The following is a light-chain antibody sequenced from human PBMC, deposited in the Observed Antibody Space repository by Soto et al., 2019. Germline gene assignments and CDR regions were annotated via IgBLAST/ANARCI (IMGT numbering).Light chain of an antibody. V-gene: IGLV1-44*01. J-gene: IGLJ1*01. CDR2: SNN. Sequence: QSVLTQPPSASGTPGQRVTISCSGSDSNIGSNTVSWYQQVPGTAPRLLIYSNNQRPSGVPDRFSGSKSGTSASLAISGLQSEDEADYYCAPWDDSLNGYVFGTGTKVTVL. CDR1: DSNIGSNT. CDR3: APWDDSLNGYV.